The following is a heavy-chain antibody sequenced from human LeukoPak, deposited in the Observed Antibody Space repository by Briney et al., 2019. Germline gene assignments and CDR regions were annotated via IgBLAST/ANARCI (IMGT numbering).Heavy chain of an antibody. CDR3: ARLPGGVYYFDY. CDR2: IYYSGST. J-gene: IGHJ4*02. Sequence: PSQTLSLTCTVSGGSISSGGYYWSWIRQPPGKGLEWIGYIYYSGSTNYNPSLKSRVTISVDTSKNQFSLKLSSVTAADTAVYYCARLPGGVYYFDYWGQGTLVTVSS. D-gene: IGHD6-13*01. V-gene: IGHV4-61*08. CDR1: GGSISSGGYY.